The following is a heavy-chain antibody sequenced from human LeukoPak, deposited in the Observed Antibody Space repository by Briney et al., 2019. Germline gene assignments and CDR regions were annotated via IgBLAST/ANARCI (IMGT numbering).Heavy chain of an antibody. V-gene: IGHV3-23*01. CDR2: ISRRDDYT. J-gene: IGHJ4*02. CDR3: ANDYRSGSFHDF. D-gene: IGHD3-10*01. Sequence: GGSLRLSCAASGFAFRKYAMSWVRQPPGKGLEWVSVISRRDDYTYYADSVKGRFTISRDNSKNTLYLQMNTLQAEDTAVYYCANDYRSGSFHDFWGQGTLVTVSS. CDR1: GFAFRKYA.